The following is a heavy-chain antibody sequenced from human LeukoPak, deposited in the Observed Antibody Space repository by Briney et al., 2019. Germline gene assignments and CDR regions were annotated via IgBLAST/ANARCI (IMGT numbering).Heavy chain of an antibody. CDR2: IETGGAST. V-gene: IGHV3-23*01. D-gene: IGHD3-9*01. CDR3: AKDHMRDDILTGYPTPFDY. J-gene: IGHJ4*02. Sequence: GGSLRLSCAASGFTFSSYGMSWVRQAPGKGLEWVSAIETGGASTYYADSVKGRFTISRDNSKNMVYLEMYSLRVEDTAIYYCAKDHMRDDILTGYPTPFDYWGQGNLVTVSS. CDR1: GFTFSSYG.